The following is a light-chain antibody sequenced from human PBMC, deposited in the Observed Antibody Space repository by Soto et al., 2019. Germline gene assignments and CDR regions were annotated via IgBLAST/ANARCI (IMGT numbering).Light chain of an antibody. CDR3: SSYTSSSSVV. J-gene: IGLJ2*01. V-gene: IGLV2-14*01. CDR1: SSDDGGYNY. CDR2: DVT. Sequence: QSALTQPASVSGSPGQSITISCTGTSSDDGGYNYVSWYQQHPGKAPKLMIYDVTNRPSGVSNRVSGSKSGNTASLTISGLQAEDEADYYCSSYTSSSSVVFGGGTEVTVL.